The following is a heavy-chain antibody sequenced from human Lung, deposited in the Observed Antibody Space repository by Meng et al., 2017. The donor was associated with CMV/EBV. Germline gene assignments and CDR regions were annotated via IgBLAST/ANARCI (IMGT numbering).Heavy chain of an antibody. CDR3: ARDYGWGAVTRYYYYGMDF. V-gene: IGHV4-61*01. Sequence: GSLRLSCTVSGGSVSSGSYYWSWIRQPPGKGLEWIGYIYYSGSTNYNPSLKSRVTISVDTSKNQFSLKLSSVTAADTAVYYCARDYGWGAVTRYYYYGMDFWGQGTXVTVSS. J-gene: IGHJ6*02. CDR1: GGSVSSGSYY. D-gene: IGHD3-16*01. CDR2: IYYSGST.